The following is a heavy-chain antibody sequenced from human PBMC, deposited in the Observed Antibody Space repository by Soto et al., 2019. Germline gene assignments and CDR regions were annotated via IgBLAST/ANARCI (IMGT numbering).Heavy chain of an antibody. CDR1: GYSFTSYW. J-gene: IGHJ6*02. Sequence: GESLKISCKGSGYSFTSYWISWVRQMPGKGLEWMGRIDPSDSYTNYSPSFQGHVSISADKSISTAYLQWSSLKASDTAMYYCARHWEATPIFGVVTLAYYYHGMDVWGQGTTVTVSS. CDR2: IDPSDSYT. CDR3: ARHWEATPIFGVVTLAYYYHGMDV. D-gene: IGHD3-3*01. V-gene: IGHV5-10-1*01.